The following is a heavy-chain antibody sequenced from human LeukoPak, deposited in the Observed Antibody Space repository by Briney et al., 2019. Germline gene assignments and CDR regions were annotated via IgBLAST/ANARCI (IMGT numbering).Heavy chain of an antibody. D-gene: IGHD5-24*01. V-gene: IGHV3-23*01. CDR1: GFTFSSYA. Sequence: PGGSLRLSCAASGFTFSSYAMSWVRQAPGKGLEWVSAVSGSSNRTYYADSVKGRFTISRDNSKNTLYLQMNSLRAEDTAVYYCARGYDLATMHLDYWGQGTLVTVSP. CDR2: VSGSSNRT. J-gene: IGHJ4*02. CDR3: ARGYDLATMHLDY.